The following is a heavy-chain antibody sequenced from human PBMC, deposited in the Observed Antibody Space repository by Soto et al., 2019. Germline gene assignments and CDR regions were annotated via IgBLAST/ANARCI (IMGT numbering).Heavy chain of an antibody. J-gene: IGHJ4*02. CDR2: ISSTTNYI. CDR1: GFIFTRYS. CDR3: ARESEDLTSNFDY. V-gene: IGHV3-21*06. Sequence: GGSLRLSXAASGFIFTRYSMNWVRQAPGKGLEWVSSISSTTNYIYYGDSMKGRFTISRDNAKNSLYLEVNSLRAEDTAVYYCARESEDLTSNFDYWGQGTLVTVSS.